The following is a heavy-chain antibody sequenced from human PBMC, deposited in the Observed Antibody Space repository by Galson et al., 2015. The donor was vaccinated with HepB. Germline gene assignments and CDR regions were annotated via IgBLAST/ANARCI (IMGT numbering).Heavy chain of an antibody. V-gene: IGHV7-4-1*02. J-gene: IGHJ5*02. CDR1: GYTFTSYA. Sequence: SVKVSCKASGYTFTSYAMNWVRQAPGQGLEWMGWINTNTGNPTYAQGFTGRFVFSLDTSVSTAYLQISSLKAEDTAVYYCAGTTSIRYFDWFTWGQGTLVTVSS. CDR2: INTNTGNP. D-gene: IGHD3-9*01. CDR3: AGTTSIRYFDWFT.